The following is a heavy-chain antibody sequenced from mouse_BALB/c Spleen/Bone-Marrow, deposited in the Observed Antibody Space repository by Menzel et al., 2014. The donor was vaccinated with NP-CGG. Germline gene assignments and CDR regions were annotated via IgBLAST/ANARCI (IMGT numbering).Heavy chain of an antibody. CDR1: GYAFXSSW. CDR3: ARDGYGKRNYFDY. D-gene: IGHD2-1*01. J-gene: IGHJ2*01. CDR2: IYPGDGDT. Sequence: VKLMESGPELVKPGASVKISCKASGYAFXSSWMNWVKQRPGQGLEWIGRIYPGDGDTNYNGKFKGKATPTADKSSSTAYMQLSSLTSVDSAVYFCARDGYGKRNYFDYWGQGTTLTVSS. V-gene: IGHV1-82*01.